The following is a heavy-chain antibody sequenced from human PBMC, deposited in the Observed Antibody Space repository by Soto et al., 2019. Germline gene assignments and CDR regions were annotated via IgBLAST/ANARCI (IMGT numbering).Heavy chain of an antibody. Sequence: QVQLVQSGAEVKKPGASVKVSCKASGYTFTSYGISWVRQAPGQGLEWMGWISAYNGNTNYAQKLQGRVTMTTDTSTSTAYMELRSLRYDDTAVYYCARDLSRRYCSGGSCSSAMPDYWGQGTLVTVSS. D-gene: IGHD2-15*01. J-gene: IGHJ4*02. CDR3: ARDLSRRYCSGGSCSSAMPDY. V-gene: IGHV1-18*01. CDR2: ISAYNGNT. CDR1: GYTFTSYG.